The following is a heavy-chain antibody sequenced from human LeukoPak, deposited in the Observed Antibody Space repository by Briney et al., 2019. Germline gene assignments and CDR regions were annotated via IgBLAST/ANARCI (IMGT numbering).Heavy chain of an antibody. CDR3: ARVVTKYDILTGYYKYYYYMDV. D-gene: IGHD3-9*01. J-gene: IGHJ6*03. CDR1: GGSFSGYY. V-gene: IGHV4-34*01. CDR2: INHSGST. Sequence: SETLSLTCAVYGGSFSGYYWSWIRQPPGKGLEWIGEINHSGSTNYNPSLKSRVTISVDTSKNQFSLKLSSVTAADTAVYYCARVVTKYDILTGYYKYYYYMDVWGKGTMVTVSS.